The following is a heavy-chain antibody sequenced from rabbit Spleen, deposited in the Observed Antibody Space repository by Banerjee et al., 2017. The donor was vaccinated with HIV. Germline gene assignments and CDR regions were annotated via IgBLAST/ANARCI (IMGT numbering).Heavy chain of an antibody. J-gene: IGHJ4*01. CDR3: ARDGAGGSYFAL. V-gene: IGHV1S7*01. Sequence: QSLEESGGGLVQPGGSLTLSCKASGFDFSNYYMTWVRQAPGKGLEWIGLTEPIFGTTYYTNWVSGRFTISSHNAQNTLYLQVKSLTAADTATYFCARDGAGGSYFALWGPGTLVTVS. D-gene: IGHD8-1*01. CDR2: TEPIFGTT. CDR1: GFDFSNYY.